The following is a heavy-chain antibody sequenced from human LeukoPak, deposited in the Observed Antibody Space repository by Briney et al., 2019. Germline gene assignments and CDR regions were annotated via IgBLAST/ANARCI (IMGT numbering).Heavy chain of an antibody. D-gene: IGHD2-21*02. CDR1: KFTFSRYS. CDR2: ISRSSSTI. V-gene: IGHV3-48*02. J-gene: IGHJ3*02. Sequence: GGSLRLSCAASKFTFSRYSMSWVRQAPGKGLEWVSYISRSSSTIYYADSVRGRFTISRDNAKNSVYLQMNSLRDEDKAVYYCASPTVVVTANAFDIWGQGTMVTVSS. CDR3: ASPTVVVTANAFDI.